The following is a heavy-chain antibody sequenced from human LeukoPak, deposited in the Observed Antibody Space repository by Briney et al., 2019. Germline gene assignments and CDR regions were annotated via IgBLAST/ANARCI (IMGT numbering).Heavy chain of an antibody. CDR2: IYHSGTT. Sequence: SQTLSLTCTVSGGSISDYYWSWIWQSPGKGLEWIGYIYHSGTTNYNPSLKSRVTISVDTSKNQFSLKLSSVTAADTAVYYCARDLIGAFDIWGQGTMVTVSS. CDR3: ARDLIGAFDI. V-gene: IGHV4-59*12. J-gene: IGHJ3*02. D-gene: IGHD2-15*01. CDR1: GGSISDYY.